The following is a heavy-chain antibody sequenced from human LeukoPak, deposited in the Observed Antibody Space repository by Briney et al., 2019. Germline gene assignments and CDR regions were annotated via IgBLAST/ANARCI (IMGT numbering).Heavy chain of an antibody. Sequence: GGSLRLSCAASGFTFSDYYMNWIRQAPEKGLEWVSYISSSGSTIYYADSVKGRFTISRDNAKNSLYLQMNSLRAEDTAVYYCARGRFFGVVNQNFDYWGQGTLVTVSS. D-gene: IGHD3-3*01. V-gene: IGHV3-11*01. CDR2: ISSSGSTI. CDR3: ARGRFFGVVNQNFDY. J-gene: IGHJ4*02. CDR1: GFTFSDYY.